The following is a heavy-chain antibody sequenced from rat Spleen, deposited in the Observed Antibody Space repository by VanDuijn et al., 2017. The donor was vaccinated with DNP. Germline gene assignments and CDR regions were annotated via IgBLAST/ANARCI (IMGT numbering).Heavy chain of an antibody. V-gene: IGHV2-16*01. D-gene: IGHD1-2*01. CDR1: GFSLTSYG. Sequence: QVQLKESGPGLVQPSQTLSLTCTVSGFSLTSYGVSWVRQPPGKGLEWIGAIWSGGSTDYNSALKSRLSISRDTSKSQVLLKMNSMQTEDTAMYFWARFITIAAISYWNFDFWGPGTMVTVSS. J-gene: IGHJ1*01. CDR2: IWSGGST. CDR3: ARFITIAAISYWNFDF.